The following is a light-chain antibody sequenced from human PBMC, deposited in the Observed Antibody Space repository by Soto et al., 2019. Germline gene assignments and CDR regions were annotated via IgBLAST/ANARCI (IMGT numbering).Light chain of an antibody. Sequence: QAVVTQPPSVSGAPGQRVTISCTGSSSNIGAGYNVHWYQHLPGAAPKLLIYANSNRPSGVPDRFSGSKSGTSASLAITGLQADDEADYYCHSYDSSLSAWVFCGGTKVTVL. J-gene: IGLJ3*02. CDR3: HSYDSSLSAWV. CDR1: SSNIGAGYN. V-gene: IGLV1-40*01. CDR2: ANS.